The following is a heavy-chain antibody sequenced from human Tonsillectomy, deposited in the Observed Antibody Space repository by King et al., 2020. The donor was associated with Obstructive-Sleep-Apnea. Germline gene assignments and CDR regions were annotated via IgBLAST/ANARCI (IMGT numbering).Heavy chain of an antibody. CDR3: AKATMFIMVRGVPDY. Sequence: QLVQSGGGLVQPGGSLRLSCAASGFTFSSYAMSWVRQAPGKGLEWVSAIRASGGNTYYADSVKGRFSISRDHSKNTLYLQMNSLRAEDTAVYYCAKATMFIMVRGVPDYWGQGTLLTVSS. CDR2: IRASGGNT. D-gene: IGHD3-10*01. CDR1: GFTFSSYA. J-gene: IGHJ4*02. V-gene: IGHV3-23*04.